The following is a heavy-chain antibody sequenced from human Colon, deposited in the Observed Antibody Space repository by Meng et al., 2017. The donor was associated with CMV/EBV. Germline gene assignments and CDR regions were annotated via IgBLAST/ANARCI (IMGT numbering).Heavy chain of an antibody. D-gene: IGHD3-16*01. CDR3: AKHPFATDLVVYFDF. J-gene: IGHJ4*02. CDR1: GLTLRNYA. V-gene: IGHV3-23*01. Sequence: GESLKISCVASGLTLRNYAMSWVRQAPGKGLEWVSTLSGAGSATYYADSVKGRFTISRDNSRSTVYLQMNNVRDDDTAVYYCAKHPFATDLVVYFDFWGQGALVTVSS. CDR2: LSGAGSAT.